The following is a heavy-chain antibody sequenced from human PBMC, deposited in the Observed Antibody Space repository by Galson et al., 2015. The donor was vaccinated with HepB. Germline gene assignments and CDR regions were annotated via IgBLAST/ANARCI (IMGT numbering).Heavy chain of an antibody. CDR3: ARQRHHIYCSSTSCYTQHPMDV. D-gene: IGHD2-2*01. V-gene: IGHV1-69*13. CDR2: IIPIFGTA. J-gene: IGHJ6*02. CDR1: GGTFSSYA. Sequence: SVKVSCKASGGTFSSYAISWVRQPPGQELEWMGGIIPIFGTANYAQKFQGRVTITADESTSTAYMELSSLRSEDTAVYYCARQRHHIYCSSTSCYTQHPMDVWGQGTTVTVSS.